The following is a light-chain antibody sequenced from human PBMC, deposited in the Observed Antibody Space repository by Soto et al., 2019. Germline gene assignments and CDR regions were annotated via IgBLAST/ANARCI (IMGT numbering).Light chain of an antibody. CDR2: DAS. CDR1: QSISSW. J-gene: IGKJ4*01. CDR3: QQYNSYVLT. V-gene: IGKV1-5*01. Sequence: DIQMTQSPSTLSASVGDRVTITCRASQSISSWLAWYQQKPGKAPKLLIYDASSLESGVPSRFSGSGSGTEFTLTISSLQPDDFATYYCQQYNSYVLTLGGGTKVDIK.